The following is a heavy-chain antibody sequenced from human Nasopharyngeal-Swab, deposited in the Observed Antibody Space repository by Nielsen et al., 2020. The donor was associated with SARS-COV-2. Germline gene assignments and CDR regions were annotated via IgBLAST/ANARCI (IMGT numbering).Heavy chain of an antibody. Sequence: GESLKISCAASGFTFSSYDMSWVRQAPGKGLEWVSAISGSGGSTYYADSVKGRFTISRDNSKNTLYLQMNSLRAEDTAVYYCAKGSTYGGAVTTIDFDYWGQGTLVTVSS. D-gene: IGHD2-21*02. CDR2: ISGSGGST. CDR1: GFTFSSYD. V-gene: IGHV3-23*01. J-gene: IGHJ4*02. CDR3: AKGSTYGGAVTTIDFDY.